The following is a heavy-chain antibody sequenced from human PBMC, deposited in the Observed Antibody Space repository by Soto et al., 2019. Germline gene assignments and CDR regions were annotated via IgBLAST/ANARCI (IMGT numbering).Heavy chain of an antibody. Sequence: QVQLQESGPGLVKPSQTLSLTCTVSGGSISSGGYYWSWIRQHPGKGLEWIGYIYYSRSTYYNQSLKSRGTISVDTSKNQFSLKLSSVTAADTAVYYCASGSGSYYSWFDPWGQGTLVTVSS. V-gene: IGHV4-31*03. CDR1: GGSISSGGYY. CDR3: ASGSGSYYSWFDP. CDR2: IYYSRST. D-gene: IGHD3-10*01. J-gene: IGHJ5*02.